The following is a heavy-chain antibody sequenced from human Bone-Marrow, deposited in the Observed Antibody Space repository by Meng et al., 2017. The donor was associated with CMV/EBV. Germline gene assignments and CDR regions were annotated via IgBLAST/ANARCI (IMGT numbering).Heavy chain of an antibody. CDR1: GFTVSSNY. CDR2: IYSGGST. J-gene: IGHJ3*02. CDR3: ARGGYCSSTSCYNDAFDI. V-gene: IGHV3-53*01. D-gene: IGHD2-2*02. Sequence: GESLKISCAASGFTVSSNYMSWVRQAPGKGLEWVSVIYSGGSTYYADYVKGRFTISRDNSKNTLYLQMNSLRAEDTAVYYCARGGYCSSTSCYNDAFDIWGQGTMVTVSS.